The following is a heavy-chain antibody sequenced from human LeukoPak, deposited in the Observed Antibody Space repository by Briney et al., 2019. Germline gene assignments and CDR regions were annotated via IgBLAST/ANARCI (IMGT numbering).Heavy chain of an antibody. Sequence: PSQTLSLTCTVSGGSISSGSYYWSWIRQPAGKGLEWIGRIYTSGSTNYNPSLKSRVTISYTSKNQFSLKLSSVTAADTAVYYCARDLGWEPYYYMDVWGKGTTVTISS. CDR3: ARDLGWEPYYYMDV. CDR2: IYTSGST. V-gene: IGHV4-61*02. D-gene: IGHD1-26*01. CDR1: GGSISSGSYY. J-gene: IGHJ6*03.